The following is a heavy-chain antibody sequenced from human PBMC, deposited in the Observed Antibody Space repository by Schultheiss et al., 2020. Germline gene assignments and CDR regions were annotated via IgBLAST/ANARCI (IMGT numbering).Heavy chain of an antibody. D-gene: IGHD5-12*01. V-gene: IGHV4-61*02. Sequence: SETLSLTCTVSGGSISSGSYYWSWIRQPAGKGLEWIGRIYTSGSTNYNPSLKSRVTISVDTSKNQFSLKLSSVTAADTAVYYCARVNIVATILNYYYYYMDVWGKGTTVTVSS. CDR3: ARVNIVATILNYYYYYMDV. CDR2: IYTSGST. J-gene: IGHJ6*03. CDR1: GGSISSGSYY.